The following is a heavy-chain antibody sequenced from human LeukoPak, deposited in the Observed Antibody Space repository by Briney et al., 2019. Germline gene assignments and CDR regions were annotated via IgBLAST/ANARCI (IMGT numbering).Heavy chain of an antibody. CDR2: IIPIFGTA. Sequence: SVKVSCKASGGTFSSYAISWVRQAPGQGLEWTGGIIPIFGTANYAQKFQGRVTITADESTSTAYMELSSLRSEDTAVYYCARDGSGSYYTWFDPWGQGTLVTVSS. V-gene: IGHV1-69*13. CDR1: GGTFSSYA. CDR3: ARDGSGSYYTWFDP. J-gene: IGHJ5*02. D-gene: IGHD3-10*01.